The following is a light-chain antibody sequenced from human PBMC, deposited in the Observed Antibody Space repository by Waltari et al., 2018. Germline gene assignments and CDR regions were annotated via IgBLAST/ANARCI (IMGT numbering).Light chain of an antibody. CDR1: QSVLYSSNNKDY. Sequence: DIVMTQSPGSLAVSLGERATINCKSSQSVLYSSNNKDYLAWYQQKTGQPSKLLIYWASTRESGFPDRVSGSGSGTDFTLTISSLQAEYVAVYYCQQYYSTPWTFGQGTKVEIK. CDR2: WAS. V-gene: IGKV4-1*01. CDR3: QQYYSTPWT. J-gene: IGKJ1*01.